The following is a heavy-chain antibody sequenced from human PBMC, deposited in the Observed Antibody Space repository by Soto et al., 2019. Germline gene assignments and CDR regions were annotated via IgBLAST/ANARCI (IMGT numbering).Heavy chain of an antibody. D-gene: IGHD1-7*01. CDR1: GGTFSSYA. CDR2: IIPIFGTA. V-gene: IGHV1-69*13. CDR3: ARTETGTRDYYYYGMDV. Sequence: SVKVSCKASGGTFSSYAISWVRQAPGQGLEWMGGIIPIFGTANYAQKFQGRVTITADESTSTAYMELSSLRSEDTAVYYCARTETGTRDYYYYGMDVWGQGTTVTVSS. J-gene: IGHJ6*02.